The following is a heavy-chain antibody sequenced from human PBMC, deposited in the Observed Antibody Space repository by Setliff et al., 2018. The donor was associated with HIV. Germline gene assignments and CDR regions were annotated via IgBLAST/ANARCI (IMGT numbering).Heavy chain of an antibody. Sequence: GESPKISCKGSGYSFTSYWIGWVRQMPGKGLEWMGIIYPGDSDIRYSPSFEGQVTISADKSISTAYLQWSSLKASDTAIYYCARSPIRYCSSGSCYSGFDQWGQGTPVTVSS. CDR3: ARSPIRYCSSGSCYSGFDQ. J-gene: IGHJ4*02. CDR1: GYSFTSYW. CDR2: IYPGDSDI. D-gene: IGHD2-15*01. V-gene: IGHV5-51*01.